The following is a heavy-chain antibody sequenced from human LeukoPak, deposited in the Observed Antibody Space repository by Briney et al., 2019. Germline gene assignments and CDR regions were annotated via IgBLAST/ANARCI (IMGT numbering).Heavy chain of an antibody. CDR3: ARAQYYYDASGYYNPYYFDS. J-gene: IGHJ4*02. CDR2: IYSGGST. Sequence: GGSLRLSCAASGFIVSGNFLGWVRQAPGKGLEWVSLIYSGGSTYYADSVNGRFTISRDNSNNTVDLQMHSPRAEDTAVYYCARAQYYYDASGYYNPYYFDSWGQGTLVTVSS. V-gene: IGHV3-53*01. CDR1: GFIVSGNF. D-gene: IGHD3-22*01.